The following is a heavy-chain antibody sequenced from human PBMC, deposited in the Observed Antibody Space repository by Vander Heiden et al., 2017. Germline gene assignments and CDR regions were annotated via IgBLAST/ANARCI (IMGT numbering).Heavy chain of an antibody. CDR2: ISGSGGSG. D-gene: IGHD3-22*01. V-gene: IGHV3-23*01. J-gene: IGHJ4*02. Sequence: EVHLLEAGGGLVQPGGSLRLSCAACGLTLHPYFFSWVRPAPGKGREWVSLISGSGGSGHYADSVKGRFTISRDNSKNRLYLQMNSLRAEDTALYYCAKGRGSGYGWDYFDYWGQGTLVTVSS. CDR3: AKGRGSGYGWDYFDY. CDR1: GLTLHPYF.